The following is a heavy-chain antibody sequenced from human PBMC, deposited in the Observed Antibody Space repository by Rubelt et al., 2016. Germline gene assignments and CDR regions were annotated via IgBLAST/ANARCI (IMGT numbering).Heavy chain of an antibody. CDR1: GDSITTSNFY. Sequence: QLQLQESGPGLVKPSETLSLSCTVSGDSITTSNFYWGWIRQPPGKGLEWIGEINHCGSTNYTPSLKSRVTISVDTSKNPFSGKLSSGTAADTAVYYCASREYNRNYGPDYWGQGTLVTVSS. J-gene: IGHJ4*02. CDR2: INHCGST. CDR3: ASREYNRNYGPDY. D-gene: IGHD1-7*01. V-gene: IGHV4-39*07.